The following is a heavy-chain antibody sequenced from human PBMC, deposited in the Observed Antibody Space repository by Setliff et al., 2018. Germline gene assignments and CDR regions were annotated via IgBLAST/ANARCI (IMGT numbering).Heavy chain of an antibody. J-gene: IGHJ4*02. CDR3: ARGRNVAARLLDS. V-gene: IGHV4-59*02. D-gene: IGHD6-6*01. CDR1: GASVSSHY. CDR2: ISYSGIT. Sequence: SETLSLTCNVSGASVSSHYWDWIRQPPGKGLEWIGFISYSGITNYNPSLKSRVTISLDTSKNQFSLKVTSVTAADTAVYYCARGRNVAARLLDSWGRGTLVTVSS.